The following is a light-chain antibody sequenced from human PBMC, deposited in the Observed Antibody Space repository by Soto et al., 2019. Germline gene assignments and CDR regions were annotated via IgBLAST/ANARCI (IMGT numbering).Light chain of an antibody. J-gene: IGKJ5*01. CDR2: GAS. V-gene: IGKV3D-20*02. Sequence: SGFPKTPGTLSLSPGERATLSCKASQSVSNNYLAWYQQKPGQAPRLLIYGASNRATGIPDRFSGSGSGTEFTLTIISLQPEDFATYYCQQLKSYPITFGQGTRLEIK. CDR1: QSVSNNY. CDR3: QQLKSYPIT.